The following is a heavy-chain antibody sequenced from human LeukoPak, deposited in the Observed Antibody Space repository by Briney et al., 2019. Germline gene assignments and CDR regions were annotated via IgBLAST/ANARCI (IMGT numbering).Heavy chain of an antibody. CDR1: GFTFSDYA. J-gene: IGHJ3*02. V-gene: IGHV3-23*01. CDR2: ISGGGVST. CDR3: ATLPYYGDYRDASDI. Sequence: GGSLRLSCAASGFTFSDYAMSWVRQAPGKGLEWVSTISGGGVSTYFADCVKGRFSISRDNSKSTLFLQMNSLRAEDTAVYYCATLPYYGDYRDASDIWGQGTMVTVSS. D-gene: IGHD4-17*01.